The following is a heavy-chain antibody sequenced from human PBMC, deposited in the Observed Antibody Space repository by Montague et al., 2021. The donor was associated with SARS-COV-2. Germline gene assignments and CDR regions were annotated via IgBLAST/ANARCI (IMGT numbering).Heavy chain of an antibody. CDR1: GFTFSSYA. Sequence: SLRLSCAASGFTFSSYAMHWVRQAPGKGLEWVAVISYDGSNKYYADSVKGRFTISRDNSKNTLYLQMNSLRAEDTAEYYCARDREITMVRGAPLYGMDVWGQGTTVTVSS. D-gene: IGHD3-10*01. J-gene: IGHJ6*02. CDR2: ISYDGSNK. CDR3: ARDREITMVRGAPLYGMDV. V-gene: IGHV3-30-3*01.